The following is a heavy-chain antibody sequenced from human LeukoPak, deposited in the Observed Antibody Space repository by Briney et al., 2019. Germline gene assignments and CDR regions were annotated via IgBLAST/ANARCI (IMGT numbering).Heavy chain of an antibody. CDR3: ARSGKIYFDWLLDY. J-gene: IGHJ4*02. V-gene: IGHV3-66*01. CDR2: IYVGGDT. CDR1: GFTVSSNY. Sequence: GGSLRLSCAAPGFTVSSNYISWVRQAPGKGLEWVSVIYVGGDTYYAGSVKGRFTISRDKSKNTVYLQMNSLRAEDTAVYYCARSGKIYFDWLLDYWGQGTLVTVSS. D-gene: IGHD3-9*01.